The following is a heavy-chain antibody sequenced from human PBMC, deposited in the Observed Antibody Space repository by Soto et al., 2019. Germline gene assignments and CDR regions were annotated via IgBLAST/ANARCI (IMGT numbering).Heavy chain of an antibody. D-gene: IGHD3-22*01. CDR1: GFTFSSYW. Sequence: PGGSLRLSCAASGFTFSSYWMSWVRQAPGKGLEWVANIKQDGSGKYYVDSVKGRFTISRDNAKNSLYLQMNSLRAEDTAVYYCARDQVYYYDSSGYNYGMDVWGQGTTVTVSS. CDR3: ARDQVYYYDSSGYNYGMDV. V-gene: IGHV3-7*03. CDR2: IKQDGSGK. J-gene: IGHJ6*02.